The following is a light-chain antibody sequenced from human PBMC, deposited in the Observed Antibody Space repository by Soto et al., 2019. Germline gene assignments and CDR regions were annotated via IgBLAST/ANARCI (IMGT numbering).Light chain of an antibody. CDR2: DAS. CDR1: QSVNRY. Sequence: EIVLTQSPATLPLSPGERATLSCWASQSVNRYLVWYQQKPGQAPRLLMYDASKRATGIPARFSGSGSGTDFTLTISSLEPEDFAVYYCQQRDIWPWTFGQGTKVDIK. J-gene: IGKJ1*01. CDR3: QQRDIWPWT. V-gene: IGKV3-11*01.